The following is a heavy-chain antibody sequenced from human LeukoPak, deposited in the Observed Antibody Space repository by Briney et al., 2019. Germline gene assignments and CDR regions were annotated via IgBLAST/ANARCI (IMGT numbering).Heavy chain of an antibody. D-gene: IGHD4-17*01. CDR2: TYYSGST. CDR1: GGSISNYY. V-gene: IGHV4-59*01. CDR3: ARGSTVTTYPWAY. Sequence: SETLSLTCTVSGGSISNYYWGWIRQPPGKGLEWIGYTYYSGSTNYNPSLKSRVTISVDTSKNQFSLKLSSVTAADTAVYYCARGSTVTTYPWAYWGQGTLVTVSS. J-gene: IGHJ4*02.